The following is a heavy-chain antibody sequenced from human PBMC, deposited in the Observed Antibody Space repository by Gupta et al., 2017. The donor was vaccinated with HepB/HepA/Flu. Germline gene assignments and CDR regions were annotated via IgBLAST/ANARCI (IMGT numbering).Heavy chain of an antibody. V-gene: IGHV5-51*01. Sequence: EVQLVQSGAEVKKPGESLKISCKGSGYSFTGFWIGWVRLTPGKGLEWMGVISPGDFDTRYSPSFQGQVTISVDKSINTAYLQWNSLKASDTAMYYCARPSPVGQSGPFEYWGQGTLVTVSS. CDR1: GYSFTGFW. J-gene: IGHJ4*02. CDR3: ARPSPVGQSGPFEY. D-gene: IGHD7-27*01. CDR2: ISPGDFDT.